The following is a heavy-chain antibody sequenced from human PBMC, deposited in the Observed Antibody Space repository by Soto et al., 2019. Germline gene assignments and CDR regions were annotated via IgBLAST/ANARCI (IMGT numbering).Heavy chain of an antibody. V-gene: IGHV1-18*01. J-gene: IGHJ4*02. D-gene: IGHD3-10*01. CDR3: AREGWLGELLY. Sequence: VQLVQSGNVVQKPGSSVKVSCKTSGYTFSSDGIIWVRQAPGQGLEWMGWISGYNGNADYAQRFRGRVNMTTDTSTTTVFMELRDLRSDDTALYFCAREGWLGELLYWGQGSLVTVS. CDR1: GYTFSSDG. CDR2: ISGYNGNA.